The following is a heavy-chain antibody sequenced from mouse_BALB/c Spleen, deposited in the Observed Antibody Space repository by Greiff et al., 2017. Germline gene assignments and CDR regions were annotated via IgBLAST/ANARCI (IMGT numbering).Heavy chain of an antibody. Sequence: VQLKESGPDLVKPSQSLSLTCTVTGYSITSGYSWPWIRQFPGNKLEWMGYIHYSGSTNYNPSLKSRISISRDTSKNQFFLQLNSVTTEDTATYYCSRYYGSRARWYFDVWGAGTTVTVSS. V-gene: IGHV3-1*02. J-gene: IGHJ1*01. CDR1: GYSITSGYS. D-gene: IGHD1-1*01. CDR2: IHYSGST. CDR3: SRYYGSRARWYFDV.